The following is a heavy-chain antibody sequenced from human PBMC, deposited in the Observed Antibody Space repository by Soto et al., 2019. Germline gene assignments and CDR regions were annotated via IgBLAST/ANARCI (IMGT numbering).Heavy chain of an antibody. CDR1: GGTFSSYA. CDR2: IIPIFGTA. J-gene: IGHJ6*02. Sequence: ASVKVSCKASGGTFSSYAISWVRQAPGQGLEWVGGIIPIFGTANYAQKFQGRVTITADESTSTAYMELSSLRSEDTAVYYCARDERVAGTFDYYYYYGMDVWGQGTTVTVSS. D-gene: IGHD6-19*01. V-gene: IGHV1-69*13. CDR3: ARDERVAGTFDYYYYYGMDV.